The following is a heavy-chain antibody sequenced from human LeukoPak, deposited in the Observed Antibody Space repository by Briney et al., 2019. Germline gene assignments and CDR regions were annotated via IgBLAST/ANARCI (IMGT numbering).Heavy chain of an antibody. CDR3: ARDLAVVVVAATRPNWFDP. CDR2: IYYNGST. J-gene: IGHJ5*02. D-gene: IGHD2-15*01. CDR1: GGSISSSSYY. Sequence: SETLSLTCTVSGGSISSSSYYWGWIRQPPGKGLEWIGSIYYNGSTYYNPSLKSRVTISVDTSKNQFSLKLSSVTAADTAVYYCARDLAVVVVAATRPNWFDPWGQGTLVTASS. V-gene: IGHV4-39*07.